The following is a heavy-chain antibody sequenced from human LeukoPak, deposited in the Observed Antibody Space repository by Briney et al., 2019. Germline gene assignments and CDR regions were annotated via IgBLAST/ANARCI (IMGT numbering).Heavy chain of an antibody. Sequence: PSETLSLTRTVSGGSISSYYWSWIRQPPGKGLEWIGYIYYSGSTNYNPSLKSRVTISVDTSKNQFSLKLSSVTAADTAVYYCARTATDAFDIWGQGTMVTVSS. CDR2: IYYSGST. V-gene: IGHV4-59*01. D-gene: IGHD5-18*01. CDR1: GGSISSYY. CDR3: ARTATDAFDI. J-gene: IGHJ3*02.